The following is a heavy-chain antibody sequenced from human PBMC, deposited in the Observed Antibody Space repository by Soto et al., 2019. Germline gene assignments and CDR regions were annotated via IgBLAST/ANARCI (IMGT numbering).Heavy chain of an antibody. J-gene: IGHJ2*01. V-gene: IGHV3-23*01. Sequence: GGSLRLSCASSGLTFEDYGMNLVRQAPGKGLEWVSVISGSGGSTYYADAVKGRFTISRDNSKNTLYLQMNSLRAEDTAVYYCAKRTVGWYFDLWGRGTLVTVSS. CDR1: GLTFEDYG. CDR2: ISGSGGST. CDR3: AKRTVGWYFDL. D-gene: IGHD4-17*01.